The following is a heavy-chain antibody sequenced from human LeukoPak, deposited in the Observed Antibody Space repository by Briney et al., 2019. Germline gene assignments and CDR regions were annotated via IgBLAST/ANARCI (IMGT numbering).Heavy chain of an antibody. V-gene: IGHV3-21*01. D-gene: IGHD2-15*01. CDR2: ISRSSSYI. CDR3: ASYYCSGGSCQGFDY. J-gene: IGHJ4*02. Sequence: GGSLRLSCAASGFTFSSYSMNWVRQAPGKGLEWVSSISRSSSYIYYADSVKGRFTISRDNAKNSPYLQMNSLRAEDTAVYYCASYYCSGGSCQGFDYWGQGTLVTVSS. CDR1: GFTFSSYS.